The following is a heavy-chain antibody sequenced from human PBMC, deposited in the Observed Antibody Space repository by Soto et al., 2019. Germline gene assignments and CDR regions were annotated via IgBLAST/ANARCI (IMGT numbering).Heavy chain of an antibody. V-gene: IGHV1-18*01. Sequence: QVQLVQSGAEVKKPGASVKVSCKASGYTFTNYGISWVRQAPGQGLEWMGWINTYNGNTNHAQKLQGRVTMTTDTPTSTAYRELRSLRSDDTAVYYCARGVGSGTYDNQYNWFDPWGQGTLVTVSS. CDR1: GYTFTNYG. CDR2: INTYNGNT. D-gene: IGHD3-10*01. CDR3: ARGVGSGTYDNQYNWFDP. J-gene: IGHJ5*02.